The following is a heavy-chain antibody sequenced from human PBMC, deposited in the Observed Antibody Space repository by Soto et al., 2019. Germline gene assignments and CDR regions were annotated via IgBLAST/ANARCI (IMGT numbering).Heavy chain of an antibody. CDR1: GYTFTSYA. CDR3: ARDLAGWTDD. J-gene: IGHJ4*02. Sequence: EASVKVSCKASGYTFTSYAMQWVRQAPGQRLEWMGWINAGNGNTKYSQKFQGRVTITSDTSASTDYMELSSLRSEDTAVYYCARDLAGWTDDWGQGTLVTVAS. CDR2: INAGNGNT. D-gene: IGHD6-19*01. V-gene: IGHV1-3*01.